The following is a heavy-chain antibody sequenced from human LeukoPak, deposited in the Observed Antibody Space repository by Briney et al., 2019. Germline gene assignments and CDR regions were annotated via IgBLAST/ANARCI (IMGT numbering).Heavy chain of an antibody. CDR2: ISGGGDDT. D-gene: IGHD3-22*01. CDR3: AKDSTESSGHFPYYYYYHYGLDV. V-gene: IGHV3-23*01. CDR1: GFIFSSSA. Sequence: GGSLRLPCAVSGFIFSSSAMSWVRQAPGKGLEWVSAISGGGDDTSYADSARGRFTVSRDNSKSTLYLQMNSLRAEDTAVYYCAKDSTESSGHFPYYYYYHYGLDVWGQGTTVTVSS. J-gene: IGHJ6*02.